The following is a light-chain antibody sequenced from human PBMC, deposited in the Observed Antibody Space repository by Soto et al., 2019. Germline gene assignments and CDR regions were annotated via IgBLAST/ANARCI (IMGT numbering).Light chain of an antibody. J-gene: IGKJ1*01. CDR1: QSISSW. CDR3: QLYATYWWR. CDR2: KAS. Sequence: DIQMTQSPSTLSASLGDRVTITCRASQSISSWLAWYQQKPGKAPKLLIYKASSLESGVPSRFSGSESGTEFPLTISSLQPDDFASYYCQLYATYWWRFGQGTKVEIK. V-gene: IGKV1-5*03.